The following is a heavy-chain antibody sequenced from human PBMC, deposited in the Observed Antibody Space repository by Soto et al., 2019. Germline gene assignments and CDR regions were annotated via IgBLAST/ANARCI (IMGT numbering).Heavy chain of an antibody. CDR2: IYYSGST. J-gene: IGHJ4*02. D-gene: IGHD3-3*01. Sequence: ASETLSLTCTVSGVSISSSSYYWGWIRQPPGKGLEWIGSIYYSGSTYYNPSLKSRVTISVDTSKNQFSLKLSSVTAADTAVYYCASGERITIFYDPYYFDYWGQGTLVTVSS. V-gene: IGHV4-39*01. CDR1: GVSISSSSYY. CDR3: ASGERITIFYDPYYFDY.